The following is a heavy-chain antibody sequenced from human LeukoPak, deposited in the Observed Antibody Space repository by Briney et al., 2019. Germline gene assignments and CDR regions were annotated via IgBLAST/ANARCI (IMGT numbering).Heavy chain of an antibody. CDR2: ISRSSSYI. Sequence: GGSLRLSCAASGFDFSIYRMNWVRQAPGKGLEWVSSISRSSSYIYYADSVRGRFTISRDNAKNSLYLQMNSLRAEDTAVYYCARESCSSTSCRLDYWGQGTLVTVSS. CDR1: GFDFSIYR. D-gene: IGHD2-2*01. J-gene: IGHJ4*02. CDR3: ARESCSSTSCRLDY. V-gene: IGHV3-21*01.